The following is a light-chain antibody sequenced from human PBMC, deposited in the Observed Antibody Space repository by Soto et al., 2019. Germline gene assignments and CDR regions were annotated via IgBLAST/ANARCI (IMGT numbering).Light chain of an antibody. CDR3: QSYDSSLXGLV. CDR1: SSNIGAGYD. Sequence: QSVLTQPPSVSGAPGQRVXISCTGSSSNIGAGYDVHWYQQLPGTAPKLLIYGNSNRPSGVPDRFSGSKSGTSASLAITGLQAEDEADYYCQSYDSSLXGLVFGGGTKLTVL. J-gene: IGLJ2*01. V-gene: IGLV1-40*01. CDR2: GNS.